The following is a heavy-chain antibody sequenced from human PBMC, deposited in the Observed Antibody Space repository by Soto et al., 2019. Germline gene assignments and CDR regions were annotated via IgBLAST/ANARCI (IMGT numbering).Heavy chain of an antibody. D-gene: IGHD4-17*01. V-gene: IGHV3-23*01. CDR2: IIGIGDKA. CDR3: AKDYDYGDSLPFDY. CDR1: GFSFRDYG. Sequence: EVQLLEAGGGLVQPGGSLRLSCAASGFSFRDYGMSWVRQGPGKGLEWLSAIIGIGDKAYYADSVRGRFTISRDNSNNTLYLQLNDLGAEDTAIYYCAKDYDYGDSLPFDYWGQGTLVTVSS. J-gene: IGHJ4*02.